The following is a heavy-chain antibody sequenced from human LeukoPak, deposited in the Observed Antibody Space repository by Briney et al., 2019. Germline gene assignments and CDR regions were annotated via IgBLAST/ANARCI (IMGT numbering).Heavy chain of an antibody. V-gene: IGHV4-4*07. CDR1: GGSISSYY. D-gene: IGHD6-19*01. Sequence: SETLSLTCTVSGGSISSYYWSWIRQPAGKGLEWIGRIYTSGSTNYNPSLKSRVTMSVDTSKNQFSLKLSSVTAADTAVYYCAREKSSGWYGDAFDIWGQGTMVTVSS. CDR2: IYTSGST. CDR3: AREKSSGWYGDAFDI. J-gene: IGHJ3*02.